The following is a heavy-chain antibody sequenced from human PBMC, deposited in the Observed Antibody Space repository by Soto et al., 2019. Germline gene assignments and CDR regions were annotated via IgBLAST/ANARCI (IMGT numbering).Heavy chain of an antibody. J-gene: IGHJ6*02. D-gene: IGHD2-15*01. V-gene: IGHV3-30-3*01. Sequence: GGPKRLSCAAAGFNFIDHAFHWVRKAPGKGLEWVAAISYDGNTQYYADSVKGRLTISRDDSKNMLYLQMNSLTAEDTAVYYCARIVVEVSVNDGMDVWGQGTTVTVSS. CDR3: ARIVVEVSVNDGMDV. CDR2: ISYDGNTQ. CDR1: GFNFIDHA.